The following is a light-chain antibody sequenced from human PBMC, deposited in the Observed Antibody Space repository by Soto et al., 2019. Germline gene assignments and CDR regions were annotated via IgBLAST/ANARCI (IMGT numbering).Light chain of an antibody. J-gene: IGKJ2*01. V-gene: IGKV3-11*01. Sequence: EIVLTQSPATLSLSPGERATLSCRASQSVSTYLGWYQEKPGQPPWLVFSEASNRATGIPARFSGSGSGTDFTLTISSLEPEDSAFYFCHQRYSWPHTFGQGTKLEI. CDR2: EAS. CDR3: HQRYSWPHT. CDR1: QSVSTY.